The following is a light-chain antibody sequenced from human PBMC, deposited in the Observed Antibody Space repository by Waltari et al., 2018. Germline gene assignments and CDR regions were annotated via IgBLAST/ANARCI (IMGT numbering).Light chain of an antibody. J-gene: IGKJ4*01. CDR2: GAS. CDR1: QSVSSN. Sequence: EILLTQSPATLSVSPGERATLSCRASQSVSSNLAWYQQKPGQAPRLLIYGASTRATGIPARFSGSGSGTEFSLTISSLQSEDFAVYYCQQYNKWVTFGGGTKVEIK. V-gene: IGKV3-15*01. CDR3: QQYNKWVT.